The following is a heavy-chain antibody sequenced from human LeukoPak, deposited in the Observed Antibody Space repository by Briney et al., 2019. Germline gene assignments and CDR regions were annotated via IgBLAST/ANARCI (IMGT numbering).Heavy chain of an antibody. CDR3: ARDPDAVASHLDY. J-gene: IGHJ4*02. Sequence: PGGSLRLSCAASGFTFSSYEMNWFRQAPGKGLEWISYISSGGSTMYYAGSVKGRFTISRDNAKNSLSLQMDSLRADDTAVYYCARDPDAVASHLDYWGQGTLVTVSS. CDR2: ISSGGSTM. V-gene: IGHV3-48*03. CDR1: GFTFSSYE.